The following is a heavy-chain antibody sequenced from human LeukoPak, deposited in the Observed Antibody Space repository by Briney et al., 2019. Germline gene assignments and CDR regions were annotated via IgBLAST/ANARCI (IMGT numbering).Heavy chain of an antibody. CDR3: ARTLEASIYYYYYMDV. J-gene: IGHJ6*03. CDR1: GYSISSGYY. D-gene: IGHD5-24*01. CDR2: IYHSGST. V-gene: IGHV4-38-2*01. Sequence: PSETLSLTCAVSGYSISSGYYWGWIRQPPGKGLEWIGSIYHSGSTYYNPSLKSRVTISVETSKNQFSLKLSSVTAADTAVYYCARTLEASIYYYYYMDVWGKGTTVTVSS.